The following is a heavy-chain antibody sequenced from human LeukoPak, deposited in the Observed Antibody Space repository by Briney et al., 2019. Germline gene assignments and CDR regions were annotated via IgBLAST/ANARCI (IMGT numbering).Heavy chain of an antibody. J-gene: IGHJ5*02. V-gene: IGHV4-34*01. CDR1: GGSFSGYY. Sequence: PSETLSLTCAVYGGSFSGYYWSWIRQPPGKGLEWIGEINHSGSTNYNPSLKSRVTISVDTSKNQFSLKLSSVTAADTAVYYCARGRGPPAYDFWSGKLGVWFDPWGQGILVTVSS. CDR3: ARGRGPPAYDFWSGKLGVWFDP. CDR2: INHSGST. D-gene: IGHD3-3*01.